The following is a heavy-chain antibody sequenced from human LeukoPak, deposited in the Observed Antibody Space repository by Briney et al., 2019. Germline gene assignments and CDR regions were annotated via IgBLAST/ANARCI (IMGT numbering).Heavy chain of an antibody. V-gene: IGHV1-8*03. J-gene: IGHJ4*02. D-gene: IGHD4-11*01. Sequence: ASVKVSCKASGYTFTSYDINWVRQATGQGLEWMGWMNPNSGNTGYAQKFQGRVTITRNTSISTAYMELSSLRSEDTAVYYCARVSFSNSYLTYFDYWGQGTLVTVSS. CDR1: GYTFTSYD. CDR3: ARVSFSNSYLTYFDY. CDR2: MNPNSGNT.